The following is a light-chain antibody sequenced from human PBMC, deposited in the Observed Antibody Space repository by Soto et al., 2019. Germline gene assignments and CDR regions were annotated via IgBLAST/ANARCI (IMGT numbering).Light chain of an antibody. V-gene: IGKV3-20*01. CDR1: QSVSNNF. CDR3: QQYGSSPRT. J-gene: IGKJ1*01. CDR2: VAS. Sequence: EIVLTQSPGTLSSSPGERATLACRATQSVSNNFLAWYRQKPGQAPRLLIDVASFRATGIPDRFSGSGSGADFTLTISSLEPEDFAVYDCQQYGSSPRTFSQGTKVERK.